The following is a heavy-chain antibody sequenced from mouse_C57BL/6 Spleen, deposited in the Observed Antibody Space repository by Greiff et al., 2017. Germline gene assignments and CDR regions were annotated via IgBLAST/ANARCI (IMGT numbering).Heavy chain of an antibody. CDR1: GFSLTSYG. Sequence: QVQLKESGPGLVQPSQSLSITCTVSGFSLTSYGVHWFRQSPGKGLEWLGVIWRGGSTDYNAAFMSRLSITKDNSKKQVFLKMNRLQADDTAIYYCAKKTDYAMDYWGQGTSVTVSS. J-gene: IGHJ4*01. CDR2: IWRGGST. V-gene: IGHV2-5*01. CDR3: AKKTDYAMDY.